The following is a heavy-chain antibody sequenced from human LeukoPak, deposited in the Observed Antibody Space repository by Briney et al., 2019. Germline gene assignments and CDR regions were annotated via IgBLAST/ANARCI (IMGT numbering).Heavy chain of an antibody. Sequence: PGGSLRLSCAASGFTFDDYAMHWVRQAPGKGLEWVSLISWDGGSTYYADSVKGRFTISRDNSKNTLYLQMNSLRAEDTAIYYCAKERPQTTSFDYWGQGALVTVSS. J-gene: IGHJ4*02. D-gene: IGHD2/OR15-2a*01. CDR3: AKERPQTTSFDY. CDR2: ISWDGGST. CDR1: GFTFDDYA. V-gene: IGHV3-43D*03.